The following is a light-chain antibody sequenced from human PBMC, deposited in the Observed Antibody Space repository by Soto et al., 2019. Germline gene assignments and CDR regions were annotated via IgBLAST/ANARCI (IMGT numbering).Light chain of an antibody. CDR2: KAS. Sequence: DIQMTQSPSTLSASVGDRVIITCRASQSISSWLAWYQQKPGKAPKLLIYKASSLESGVPSRFSGSGSGTEFTLTISSLQPDDFATYYCQQYNSYSGFPFGHGTKVDIK. CDR1: QSISSW. J-gene: IGKJ3*01. CDR3: QQYNSYSGFP. V-gene: IGKV1-5*03.